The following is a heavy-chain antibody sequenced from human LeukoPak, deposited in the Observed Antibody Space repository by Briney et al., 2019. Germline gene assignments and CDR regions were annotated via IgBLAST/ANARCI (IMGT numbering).Heavy chain of an antibody. D-gene: IGHD2-2*01. CDR2: IYYSGST. V-gene: IGHV4-39*01. Sequence: SETLSLTCTVSGGSISSSSYYWGWIRQPPGKGLEWIGSIYYSGSTYYNPSLKSRVTISVDTSRNQFSLKLSSVTAADTAVYYCARRVYCSSTSCSRWAFDYWGQGTLVTVSS. J-gene: IGHJ4*02. CDR3: ARRVYCSSTSCSRWAFDY. CDR1: GGSISSSSYY.